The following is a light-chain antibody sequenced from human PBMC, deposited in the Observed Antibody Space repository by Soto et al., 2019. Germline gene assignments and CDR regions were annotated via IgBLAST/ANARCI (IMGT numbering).Light chain of an antibody. Sequence: DIQLTQSPSFLSASVGDRVTITCRAGQDISSYLAWYQQKPGKAPNLLIYAASTLQCGVPARFSGGGSGTEFTLTISSLQPEDLATYYCQEYNSNPLTFGGGTKVEIK. CDR2: AAS. CDR1: QDISSY. J-gene: IGKJ4*01. V-gene: IGKV1-9*01. CDR3: QEYNSNPLT.